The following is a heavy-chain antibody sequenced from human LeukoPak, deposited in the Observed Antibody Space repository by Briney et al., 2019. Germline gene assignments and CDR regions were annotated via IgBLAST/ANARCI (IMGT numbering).Heavy chain of an antibody. Sequence: GGSLRLSCAASGFTFSSYRMNWVRQAPGKGLEWVSSISSSSSYIYYADSLKGRFTISRDNAKNSLYLQMNSLRAEDTAVYYCAKDCRSDWGQGTLVTVSS. CDR1: GFTFSSYR. V-gene: IGHV3-21*04. CDR2: ISSSSSYI. CDR3: AKDCRSD. J-gene: IGHJ4*02.